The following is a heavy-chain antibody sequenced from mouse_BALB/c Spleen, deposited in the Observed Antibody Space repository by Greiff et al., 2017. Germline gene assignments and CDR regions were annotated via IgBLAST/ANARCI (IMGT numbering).Heavy chain of an antibody. J-gene: IGHJ2*01. CDR2: IYPGDGDT. V-gene: IGHV1-82*01. CDR3: ARRGIYYGSSYADY. D-gene: IGHD1-1*01. CDR1: GYAFSSSW. Sequence: VQLQQSGPELVKPGASVKISCKASGYAFSSSWMNWVKQRPGQGLEWIGRIYPGDGDTNYNGKFKGKATLTADKSSSTAYMQLSSLTSVDSAVYFCARRGIYYGSSYADYWGQGTTLTVSS.